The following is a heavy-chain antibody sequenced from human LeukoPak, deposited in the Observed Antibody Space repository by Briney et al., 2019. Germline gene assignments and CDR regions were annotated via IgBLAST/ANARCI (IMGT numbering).Heavy chain of an antibody. V-gene: IGHV4-59*08. J-gene: IGHJ6*03. CDR1: GGSISSYY. D-gene: IGHD1-1*01. Sequence: KSSETLSLTCTVSGGSISSYYWSWIRQPPGKGLEWIGYIYYSGSTNYNPSLKSRVTISVDTSKNHFSLKLSSVTAADTAVYYCARPGHSYYYMDVWGKGTTVTVSS. CDR2: IYYSGST. CDR3: ARPGHSYYYMDV.